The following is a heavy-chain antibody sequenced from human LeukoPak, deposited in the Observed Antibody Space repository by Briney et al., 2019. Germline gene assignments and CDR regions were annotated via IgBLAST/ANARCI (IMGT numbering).Heavy chain of an antibody. V-gene: IGHV1-8*02. J-gene: IGHJ5*02. CDR1: GYTFTSYD. Sequence: ASVKVSCKASGYTFTSYDINWVRQATGQGLEWMGWMNPNSGNTGYAQKFQGRVTMTRDTSISTAYMELSGLRSDDTAIYYCAGGWEPYDYWFDPWGQGTLVTVSS. D-gene: IGHD5-12*01. CDR2: MNPNSGNT. CDR3: AGGWEPYDYWFDP.